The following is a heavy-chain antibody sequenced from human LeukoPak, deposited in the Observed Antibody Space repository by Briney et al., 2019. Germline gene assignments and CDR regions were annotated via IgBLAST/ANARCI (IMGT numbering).Heavy chain of an antibody. CDR3: ARGPYLRPPFDY. CDR2: INHSGST. J-gene: IGHJ4*02. CDR1: GGSFSGYY. V-gene: IGHV4-34*01. D-gene: IGHD3-3*01. Sequence: PSETLSLTCAVYGGSFSGYYWSWIRQPPGKGLEWIGEINHSGSTNYNPSLKSRVTISVDTSKNQFSLKLSSVTAADTAVYYCARGPYLRPPFDYWGQGTLVTVSS.